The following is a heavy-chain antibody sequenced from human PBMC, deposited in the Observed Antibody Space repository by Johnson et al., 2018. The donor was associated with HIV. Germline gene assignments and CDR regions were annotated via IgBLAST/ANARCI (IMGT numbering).Heavy chain of an antibody. CDR3: ARRALHYDVLTDYPVAANAFDI. J-gene: IGHJ3*02. CDR1: GFTFDDYG. V-gene: IGHV3-20*04. Sequence: VQLVESGGGVVRPGVSLRLSCAASGFTFDDYGMSWVRQVPGKGLEWVSGINWNGGNTGYVDSVKGRFTISRDNAKNSLYLQMNSLTAADTAVYYCARRALHYDVLTDYPVAANAFDIWGQGTMVTVSS. D-gene: IGHD3-9*01. CDR2: INWNGGNT.